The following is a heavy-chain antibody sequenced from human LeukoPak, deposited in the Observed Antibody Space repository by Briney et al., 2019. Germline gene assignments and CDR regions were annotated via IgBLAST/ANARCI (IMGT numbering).Heavy chain of an antibody. CDR2: IWYDGSKK. D-gene: IGHD3-9*01. Sequence: GGSLRLSCAASGFSFSLYGMHWVRQAPGKGLEWVAVIWYDGSKKYYGDSVKGRFTISRDNSKHMVYLQMNSLRAEDTAVYYCARADYDILTGYSGGYFDSWGQGTLVTVSS. V-gene: IGHV3-33*01. J-gene: IGHJ4*02. CDR3: ARADYDILTGYSGGYFDS. CDR1: GFSFSLYG.